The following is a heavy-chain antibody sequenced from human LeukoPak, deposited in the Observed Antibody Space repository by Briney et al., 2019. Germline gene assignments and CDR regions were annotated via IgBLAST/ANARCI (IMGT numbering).Heavy chain of an antibody. D-gene: IGHD1-26*01. CDR1: GTTFSRSA. CDR3: ARDDGSATMGFDS. V-gene: IGHV1-69*05. CDR2: VIPILGTT. J-gene: IGHJ4*02. Sequence: SVKVSCKASGTTFSRSAISWVRQAPGQGLEWMGGVIPILGTTNYAQKFRDRVSITTDESTSTAYMEVSSLRSVDTAVYYCARDDGSATMGFDSWGQGTLVSVSS.